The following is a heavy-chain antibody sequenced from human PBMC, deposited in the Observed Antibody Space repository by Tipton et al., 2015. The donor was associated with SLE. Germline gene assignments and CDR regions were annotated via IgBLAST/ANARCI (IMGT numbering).Heavy chain of an antibody. CDR2: IYYSGNT. D-gene: IGHD6-13*01. V-gene: IGHV4-59*01. Sequence: TLSLTCTVSGDSIITSYWSWIRQSPGQGLEWIGYIYYSGNTNYNPFLESRVTISVDTTRSQFSLKLSSVTAADTAVYYCARVVKGSSWYWFDPWGQGTLVTVSS. CDR1: GDSIITSY. CDR3: ARVVKGSSWYWFDP. J-gene: IGHJ5*02.